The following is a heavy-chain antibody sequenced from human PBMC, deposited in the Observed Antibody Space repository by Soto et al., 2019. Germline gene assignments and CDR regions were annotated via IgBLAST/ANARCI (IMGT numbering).Heavy chain of an antibody. CDR3: ARSAPMEAGDKYYYDF. CDR1: GGDFNTFG. CDR2: IIPFFGTA. Sequence: WASVKVSCKASGGDFNTFGFSWVRQAPGQGLEWMGGIIPFFGTAKYSQKFEDRITITAEESSNTVYMDLRGLTSDDAAIYYCARSAPMEAGDKYYYDFWGQGALVTVSS. V-gene: IGHV1-69*13. J-gene: IGHJ4*02. D-gene: IGHD3-16*01.